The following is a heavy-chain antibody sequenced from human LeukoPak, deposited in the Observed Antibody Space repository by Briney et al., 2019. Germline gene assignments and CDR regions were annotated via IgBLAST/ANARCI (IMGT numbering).Heavy chain of an antibody. V-gene: IGHV5-51*01. J-gene: IGHJ4*02. D-gene: IGHD2/OR15-2a*01. CDR1: GYSFSSYW. CDR2: IYPGDSAT. CDR3: ARNRDSDY. Sequence: GASLEISCKASGYSFSSYWIGWVRQLPGKGLEWMGIIYPGDSATRYSPSFQGQVTISADKSISTAYLQWSSLKASDTAMYYCARNRDSDYWGQGTLVTVSS.